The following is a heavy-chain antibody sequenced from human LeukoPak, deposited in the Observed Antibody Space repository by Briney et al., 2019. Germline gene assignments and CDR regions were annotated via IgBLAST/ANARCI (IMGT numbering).Heavy chain of an antibody. CDR3: ARARVDMYYYYMDV. V-gene: IGHV1-18*01. CDR2: ISAYNGNT. Sequence: GASVKVSCKASGYTFTSYGISWVRQAPGQGLEWMGWISAYNGNTNYAQKLQGRVTMTTDTSTSTDYMELSSLRSEDTAVYYCARARVDMYYYYMDVWGKGTTVTVSS. D-gene: IGHD5-12*01. J-gene: IGHJ6*03. CDR1: GYTFTSYG.